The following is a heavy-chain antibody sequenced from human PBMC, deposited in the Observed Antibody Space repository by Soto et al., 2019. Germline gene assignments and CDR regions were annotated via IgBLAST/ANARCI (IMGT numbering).Heavy chain of an antibody. CDR2: IIPIFGTA. CDR3: ARGSGGYSYGYPFDY. J-gene: IGHJ4*02. CDR1: GGTFSSYA. V-gene: IGHV1-69*06. D-gene: IGHD5-18*01. Sequence: ASVKVSCKASGGTFSSYAISWVRQAPGQGLEWMGGIIPIFGTANYAQKFQGRVTITADKSTSTVYMELSSLRSEDTAVYYCARGSGGYSYGYPFDYWGQGTLVTVSS.